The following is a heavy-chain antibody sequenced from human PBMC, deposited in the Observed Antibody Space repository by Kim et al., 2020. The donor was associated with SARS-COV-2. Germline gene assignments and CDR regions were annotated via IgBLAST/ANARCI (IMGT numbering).Heavy chain of an antibody. CDR3: ARDQYYSAYDNDRPRYFDY. V-gene: IGHV3-21*01. D-gene: IGHD5-12*01. CDR2: ISSSSKYI. Sequence: GGSLRLSCAASGFTFSSYSINWVRQAPGKGLEWVSSISSSSKYIFYADSVKGRFTISRDNAKTSLYLQMNNLRAEDTAVYYCARDQYYSAYDNDRPRYFDYWGLGTLVTVSS. J-gene: IGHJ4*02. CDR1: GFTFSSYS.